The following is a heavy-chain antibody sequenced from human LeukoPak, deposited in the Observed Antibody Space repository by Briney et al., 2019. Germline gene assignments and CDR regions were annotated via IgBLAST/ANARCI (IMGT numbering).Heavy chain of an antibody. V-gene: IGHV4-39*01. CDR2: IYYSGST. Sequence: SETLSLTCTVSGGSISSSSYHWGWIRQPPGKGLEWIGSIYYSGSTYYNPSLKSRVTISVDTSKNQFSLKLSSVTAADTAVYYCARHRTTGTTSYYYYMDVWGKGTTVTVSS. CDR1: GGSISSSSYH. D-gene: IGHD1-1*01. CDR3: ARHRTTGTTSYYYYMDV. J-gene: IGHJ6*03.